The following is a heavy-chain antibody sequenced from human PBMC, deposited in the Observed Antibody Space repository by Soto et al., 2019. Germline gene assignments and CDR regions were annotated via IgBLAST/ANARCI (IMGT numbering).Heavy chain of an antibody. D-gene: IGHD3-22*01. Sequence: SVKVSCKASGFTFTSSAMQWVRQARGQRLEWIGWIVVGSGNTNYAQKFQERVTITRDMSTSTAYMELSSLRSEDTAVYYCAAADYYDSSGYLDAFDIWGQGTMVTVSS. CDR3: AAADYYDSSGYLDAFDI. CDR1: GFTFTSSA. J-gene: IGHJ3*02. CDR2: IVVGSGNT. V-gene: IGHV1-58*02.